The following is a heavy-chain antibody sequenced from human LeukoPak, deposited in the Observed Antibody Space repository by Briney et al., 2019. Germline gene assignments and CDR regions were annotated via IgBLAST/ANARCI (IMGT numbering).Heavy chain of an antibody. CDR3: AKDFSTGGAFDY. Sequence: GGSLRLSCAASGLTFSSYGMHWVRQAPGKGLEWVAVISYDGSNKYYADSVKGRFTISRDNSKNTLYLQMNSLRAEDTAVYYCAKDFSTGGAFDYWGQGTLVTVSS. CDR1: GLTFSSYG. J-gene: IGHJ4*02. D-gene: IGHD4-17*01. CDR2: ISYDGSNK. V-gene: IGHV3-30*18.